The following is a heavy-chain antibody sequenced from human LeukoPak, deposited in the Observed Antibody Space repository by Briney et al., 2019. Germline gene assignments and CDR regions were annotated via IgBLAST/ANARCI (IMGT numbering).Heavy chain of an antibody. J-gene: IGHJ4*02. CDR1: GFTFSSYA. CDR3: AKDISNWNAFDY. D-gene: IGHD1-20*01. V-gene: IGHV3-23*01. Sequence: GGPLRLSCAASGFTFSSYAMSWVRQAPGKGLEYVSAISGSGGSTYYADSVKGRFTISRDNSKNTLYLQMNSLRAEDTAVYYCAKDISNWNAFDYWGQGTLVTVSS. CDR2: ISGSGGST.